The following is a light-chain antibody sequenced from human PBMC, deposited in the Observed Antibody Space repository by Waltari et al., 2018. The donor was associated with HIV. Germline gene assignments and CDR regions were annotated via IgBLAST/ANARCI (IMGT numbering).Light chain of an antibody. V-gene: IGLV2-14*01. J-gene: IGLJ1*01. CDR2: EVS. CDR1: SRDVGGYTY. Sequence: QSALTQPASGSGSPGQPITISCTGTSRDVGGYTYVSGYQQPPGKAPKLMIYEVSNRPSGVSNRFSGSKSGNTASLTISGLQAEDEADYYCSSYTSSSTRVFGTGTKVTVL. CDR3: SSYTSSSTRV.